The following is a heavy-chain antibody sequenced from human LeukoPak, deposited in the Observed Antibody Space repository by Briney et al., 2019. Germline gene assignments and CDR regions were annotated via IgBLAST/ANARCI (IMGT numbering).Heavy chain of an antibody. CDR1: GGSISSYY. CDR2: IYYSGST. J-gene: IGHJ4*02. D-gene: IGHD4-23*01. Sequence: PSETLSLTCTVSGGSISSYYWSWIRQPPGKGLEWIGYIYYSGSTNYNPSLKSRVTISVDTSKNQFSLKLSSVTAADTAVYYCAGFRDYGGNPGQGYWGQGTLVTVSS. V-gene: IGHV4-59*01. CDR3: AGFRDYGGNPGQGY.